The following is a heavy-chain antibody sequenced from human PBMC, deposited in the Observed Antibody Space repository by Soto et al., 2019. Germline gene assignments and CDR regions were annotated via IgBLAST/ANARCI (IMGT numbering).Heavy chain of an antibody. V-gene: IGHV4-34*01. Sequence: QVQLQQWGAGLLKPSETLSLTCAVYGGSFSGYYWSWIRQPPGKGLEWIGEINHSGSTNYNPSLKSRVTISVDTSKNQFALKLSSVTAADTAVYYCARGPVGFRGVITHWGQGTLVTVSS. J-gene: IGHJ4*02. CDR1: GGSFSGYY. CDR2: INHSGST. CDR3: ARGPVGFRGVITH. D-gene: IGHD3-10*01.